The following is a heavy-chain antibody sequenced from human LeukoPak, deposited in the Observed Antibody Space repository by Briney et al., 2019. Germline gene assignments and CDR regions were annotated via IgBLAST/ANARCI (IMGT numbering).Heavy chain of an antibody. J-gene: IGHJ6*03. CDR2: INPNSGGT. V-gene: IGHV1-2*02. CDR3: ASHFGRGPTGTTLRYYYYYMDV. D-gene: IGHD1-1*01. Sequence: ASVKVSCKASGYTFTGYYMHWVRQAPGQGLEWMGWINPNSGGTNYAQTFQGRVTMTRDTSISTAYMELSRLRSDDTAVYYCASHFGRGPTGTTLRYYYYYMDVWGKGTTVTVSS. CDR1: GYTFTGYY.